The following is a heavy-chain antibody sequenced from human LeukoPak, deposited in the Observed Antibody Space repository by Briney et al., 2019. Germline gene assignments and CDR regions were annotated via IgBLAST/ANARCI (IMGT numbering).Heavy chain of an antibody. CDR2: IYYSGST. J-gene: IGHJ4*02. D-gene: IGHD1-26*01. CDR1: GGSISSYY. CDR3: ARGEWDLLFDY. V-gene: IGHV4-59*01. Sequence: SETLSLTCTVSGGSISSYYWSWIRQPPGKGLEWIGYIYYSGSTNYNPSLKSRVTISVDTSKNQFSLKLSSVTAADTAVYYCARGEWDLLFDYWGQGTLVTVSS.